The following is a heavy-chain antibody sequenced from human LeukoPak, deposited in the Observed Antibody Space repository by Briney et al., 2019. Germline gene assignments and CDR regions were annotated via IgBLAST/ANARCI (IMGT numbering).Heavy chain of an antibody. CDR1: GFTFSGSA. Sequence: GGSLRLSCAASGFTFSGSAMNWVRQASGKGLEWVGRIRSKANSYATAYAASVKGRFTISRDDSKNTAYLQMNSLKTEDTAVYYCTSLWRGYYVSSGSNDAFDIWGQGTMVTVSS. CDR2: IRSKANSYAT. D-gene: IGHD3-22*01. CDR3: TSLWRGYYVSSGSNDAFDI. V-gene: IGHV3-73*01. J-gene: IGHJ3*02.